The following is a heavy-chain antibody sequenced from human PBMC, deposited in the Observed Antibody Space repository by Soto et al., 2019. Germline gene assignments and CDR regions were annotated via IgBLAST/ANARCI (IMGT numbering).Heavy chain of an antibody. V-gene: IGHV1-3*01. Sequence: GASVKVSCKASRYTFTSYAMHWVRQAPGQRLEWMGWINAGNGNTKYSQKFQGRVTITRDTSASTAYMELSSLRSEDTAVYYCARAYYPGYSSSWSDYWGQGTLVTVSS. D-gene: IGHD6-13*01. CDR3: ARAYYPGYSSSWSDY. CDR1: RYTFTSYA. CDR2: INAGNGNT. J-gene: IGHJ4*02.